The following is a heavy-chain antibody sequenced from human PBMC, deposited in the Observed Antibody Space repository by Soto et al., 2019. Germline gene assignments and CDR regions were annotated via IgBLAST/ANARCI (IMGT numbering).Heavy chain of an antibody. J-gene: IGHJ4*02. CDR1: GGSVSSGSYY. CDR3: ARGVDTAPWLGSPHFDY. CDR2: IYYSGST. Sequence: PSETLSLTCTVPGGSVSSGSYYWSWIRQPPGKGLECIGYIYYSGSTNYNPSLKSRVTISVDTSKNQFSLKLSSVTAADTAVYYCARGVDTAPWLGSPHFDYWGQGTLVTVSS. V-gene: IGHV4-61*01. D-gene: IGHD5-18*01.